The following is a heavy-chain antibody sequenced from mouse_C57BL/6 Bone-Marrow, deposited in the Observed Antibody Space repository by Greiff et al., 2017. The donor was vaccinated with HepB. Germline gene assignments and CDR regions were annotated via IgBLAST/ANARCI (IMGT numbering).Heavy chain of an antibody. J-gene: IGHJ1*03. CDR3: AREDPWYFDV. Sequence: QVQLQQSGPELVKPGASVKISCKASGYAFSSSWMNWVKQRPGKGLEWIGRIYPGDGDTNYNGKFKGKATLTADKSSSTAYMQLSSLTSEDSAVYFCAREDPWYFDVWGTGTTVTVSS. CDR2: IYPGDGDT. CDR1: GYAFSSSW. V-gene: IGHV1-82*01.